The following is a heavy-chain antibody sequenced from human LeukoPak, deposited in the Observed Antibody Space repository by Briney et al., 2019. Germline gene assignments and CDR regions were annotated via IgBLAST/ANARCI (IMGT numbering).Heavy chain of an antibody. J-gene: IGHJ4*02. CDR3: ATRRVAGIAVVPDS. CDR2: IYPGDSET. CDR1: GHNFPSYW. V-gene: IGHV5-51*01. Sequence: PGESLKISCKASGHNFPSYWIGWVRQMPGKGLEWMGIIYPGDSETRYSRSFQGHVTISVDKSTGTAYLQWSILKASDAAMYYCATRRVAGIAVVPDSWGQGTLVTVSS. D-gene: IGHD6-19*01.